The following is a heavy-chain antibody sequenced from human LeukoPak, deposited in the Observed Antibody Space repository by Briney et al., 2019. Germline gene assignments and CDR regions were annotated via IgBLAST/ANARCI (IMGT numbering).Heavy chain of an antibody. V-gene: IGHV3-7*01. CDR1: GLTVSSNY. CDR3: ARDPEWELLDAFDI. D-gene: IGHD1-26*01. CDR2: IKQDGSEK. J-gene: IGHJ3*02. Sequence: GGSLRLSCAASGLTVSSNYMSWVRQAPGKGLEWVANIKQDGSEKYYVDSVKGRFTISRDNAKNSLYLQMNSLRAEDTAVYYCARDPEWELLDAFDIWGQGTMVTVSS.